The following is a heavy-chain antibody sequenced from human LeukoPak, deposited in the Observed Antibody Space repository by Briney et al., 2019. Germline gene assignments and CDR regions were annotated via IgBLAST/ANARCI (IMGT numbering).Heavy chain of an antibody. D-gene: IGHD2-2*01. CDR1: GFTFSSYA. CDR3: ASQPPHCSSTSCYVAY. CDR2: ISPSGGDT. J-gene: IGHJ4*02. Sequence: GGSLRLSCAASGFTFSSYAMTWVRQAPGEGLEWVSAISPSGGDTYYADSVQGRFSISRDDSKNTLYLQMNSLRAEDTAVYYCASQPPHCSSTSCYVAYWGQGTLVTVSS. V-gene: IGHV3-23*01.